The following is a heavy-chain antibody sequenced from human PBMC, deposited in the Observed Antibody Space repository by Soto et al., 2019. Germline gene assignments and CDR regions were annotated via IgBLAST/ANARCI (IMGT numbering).Heavy chain of an antibody. J-gene: IGHJ5*02. Sequence: ASVKVSCKASGYTFTSYGISWVRQAPGQGLEWMGWISAYNGNTNYAQKLQGRVTMTTDTSTSTAYMELRSLRSDDTAVYYCARDQTRVGGSSWYPGWFDPWGQGTLVTVSS. CDR2: ISAYNGNT. CDR3: ARDQTRVGGSSWYPGWFDP. D-gene: IGHD6-13*01. V-gene: IGHV1-18*01. CDR1: GYTFTSYG.